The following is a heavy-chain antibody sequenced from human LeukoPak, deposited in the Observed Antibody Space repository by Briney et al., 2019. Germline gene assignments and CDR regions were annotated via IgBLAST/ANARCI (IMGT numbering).Heavy chain of an antibody. CDR1: GFIFRDYS. D-gene: IGHD3-10*01. CDR3: ARGAGSGSYYRPDY. CDR2: ISNSGGST. J-gene: IGHJ4*02. V-gene: IGHV3-21*01. Sequence: PGGSLRLSCGASGFIFRDYSMNWVRQAPGKGLEWVSSISNSGGSTYCADSVKGRFTISRDNAKNSLYLQMNSLGAEDTAVYYCARGAGSGSYYRPDYWGQGTLVTVSS.